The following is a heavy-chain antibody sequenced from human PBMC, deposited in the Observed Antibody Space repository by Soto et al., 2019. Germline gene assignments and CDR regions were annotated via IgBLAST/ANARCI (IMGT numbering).Heavy chain of an antibody. V-gene: IGHV3-74*01. J-gene: IGHJ3*02. Sequence: EVQLVESGGGLVQPGGSLRLSCAASGFTFSSYWMHWVRQAPGKGLVWVSRINSDGSSTSYADSVKGRFTISRDNAKNTLYLQMNSLRAEDTAVYYCAIDYDILTGRDAFDIWGQGTMVTVSS. CDR2: INSDGSST. D-gene: IGHD3-9*01. CDR3: AIDYDILTGRDAFDI. CDR1: GFTFSSYW.